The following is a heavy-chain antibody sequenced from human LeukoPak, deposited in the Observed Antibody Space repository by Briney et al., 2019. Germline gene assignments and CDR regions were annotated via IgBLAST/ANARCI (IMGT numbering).Heavy chain of an antibody. CDR2: INPSGGST. V-gene: IGHV1-46*01. D-gene: IGHD6-13*01. CDR3: ARDEYAAGRYWYFDL. Sequence: GASVKVSCKASGYTFTSYYMHWVRQAPGQGLEWMGIINPSGGSTSYAQKFQGRVTMTRDTSTSTVYMELSSLRSEDTAVYYCARDEYAAGRYWYFDLWGRGTLVTVSS. CDR1: GYTFTSYY. J-gene: IGHJ2*01.